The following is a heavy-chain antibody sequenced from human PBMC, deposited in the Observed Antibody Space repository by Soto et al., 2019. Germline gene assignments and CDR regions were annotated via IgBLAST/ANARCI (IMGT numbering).Heavy chain of an antibody. CDR2: IWYDGSNK. V-gene: IGHV3-33*01. J-gene: IGHJ4*02. D-gene: IGHD3-10*01. CDR3: ASESSGSYYRQPHINF. CDR1: GFTFSSYG. Sequence: QVQLVESGGGVVQPGRSLRLSCAASGFTFSSYGMHWVRQAPGKGLEWVAVIWYDGSNKYYADSVKGRFTISRDNSKNTLYLQMNSMRAEDTAVYYCASESSGSYYRQPHINFWGQGTLVTVSS.